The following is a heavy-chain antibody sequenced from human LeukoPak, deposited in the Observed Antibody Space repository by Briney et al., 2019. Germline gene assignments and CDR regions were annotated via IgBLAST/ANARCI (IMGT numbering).Heavy chain of an antibody. J-gene: IGHJ2*01. CDR1: GGSISSYY. Sequence: SETLSLTCTVSGGSISSYYWSWIRQPAGKGLQGIGRIYTSGSTNYNPSLKSRVTMSVDTSKNQFSLKLTSVTAADTAVYYCARAYYDTSGYPGWYFDLWGRGTLVTVSS. CDR2: IYTSGST. CDR3: ARAYYDTSGYPGWYFDL. V-gene: IGHV4-4*07. D-gene: IGHD3-22*01.